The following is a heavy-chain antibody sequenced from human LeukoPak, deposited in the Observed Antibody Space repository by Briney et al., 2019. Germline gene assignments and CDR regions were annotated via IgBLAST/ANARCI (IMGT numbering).Heavy chain of an antibody. V-gene: IGHV3-74*01. J-gene: IGHJ4*02. Sequence: PGGSLRLSCAASGFTFSSYWMHWVRQAPGKGLVWVSRINTDGSSTSYADSVKGRFTISRDNAKNTLYLQMNSLRAEDTAVYYCAREYSSSPPPGFDYWGQGTLVTVSS. CDR3: AREYSSSPPPGFDY. CDR1: GFTFSSYW. CDR2: INTDGSST. D-gene: IGHD6-13*01.